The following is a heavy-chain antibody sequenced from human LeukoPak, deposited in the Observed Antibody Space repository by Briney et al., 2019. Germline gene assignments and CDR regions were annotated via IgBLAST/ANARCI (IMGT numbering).Heavy chain of an antibody. J-gene: IGHJ6*03. Sequence: SETLSLTCAVYGGSFSGHYWTWIRQPPGKGLEWIGEINHSGSTNYNPSLTSRVTISVDTSKNQFSLKLSSVTAADTAVYYCARHKDYYYSYMDVWGKGTTVTISS. CDR2: INHSGST. CDR1: GGSFSGHY. V-gene: IGHV4-34*01. CDR3: ARHKDYYYSYMDV.